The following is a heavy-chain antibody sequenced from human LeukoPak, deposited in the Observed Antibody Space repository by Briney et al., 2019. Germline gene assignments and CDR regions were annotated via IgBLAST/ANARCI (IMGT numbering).Heavy chain of an antibody. Sequence: PSETLSLTCAVYGGSFSGYYWSWIRQPPGKGLEWIGEINHSGSTNYNPSLKSRVTMSVDTSKNQFSLKLSSVTAADTAVYYCARGPPMMVRFLEWLTNWFDPWGQGTLVTVSS. CDR1: GGSFSGYY. V-gene: IGHV4-34*01. J-gene: IGHJ5*02. D-gene: IGHD3-3*01. CDR3: ARGPPMMVRFLEWLTNWFDP. CDR2: INHSGST.